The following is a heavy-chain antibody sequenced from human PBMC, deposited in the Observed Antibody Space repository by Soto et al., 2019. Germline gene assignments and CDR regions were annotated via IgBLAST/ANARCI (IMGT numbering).Heavy chain of an antibody. CDR2: ISYDGGNT. Sequence: QEKLVESGGGVVQPGGSLRLSCEASGFMFSSYALHWVRQAPGKGLEWLAIISYDGGNTYYAYSVKGRFTISRDGSRYTVYLEMDSLRPEDTGVYYCARDPRPSGYDRHMDVWGQGTTVTVS. D-gene: IGHD5-12*01. V-gene: IGHV3-30*17. CDR1: GFMFSSYA. J-gene: IGHJ6*02. CDR3: ARDPRPSGYDRHMDV.